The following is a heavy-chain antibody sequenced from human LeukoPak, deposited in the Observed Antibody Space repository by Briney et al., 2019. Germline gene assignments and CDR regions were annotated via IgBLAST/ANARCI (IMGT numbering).Heavy chain of an antibody. CDR2: INHSGNT. CDR3: ATTRGVITLDGYHYYIDV. D-gene: IGHD3-10*01. V-gene: IGHV4-34*01. CDR1: GWSFSDFY. J-gene: IGHJ6*03. Sequence: PSETLSLTCAVYGWSFSDFYCTWIRQPPGKGLEWVGGINHSGNTKYNPSLKSRVTILLDTSKNQFSLKVRSVSAADTAVYYCATTRGVITLDGYHYYIDVWGKGTTVTVSS.